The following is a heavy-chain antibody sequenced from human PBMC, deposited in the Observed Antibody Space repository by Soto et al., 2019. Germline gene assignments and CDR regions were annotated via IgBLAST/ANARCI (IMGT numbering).Heavy chain of an antibody. V-gene: IGHV1-18*01. CDR1: GYTITKYG. J-gene: IGHJ4*02. Sequence: ASVKVSCKTSGYTITKYGVSWVRQAPGQGLEWMGWIGGYKGNTNYARKLQGRVTLTTDTSTSTAYMELRSLRSDDTAVYYCAPHTLDTGMPSGYWGQGTLVTVSS. CDR3: APHTLDTGMPSGY. CDR2: IGGYKGNT. D-gene: IGHD5-18*01.